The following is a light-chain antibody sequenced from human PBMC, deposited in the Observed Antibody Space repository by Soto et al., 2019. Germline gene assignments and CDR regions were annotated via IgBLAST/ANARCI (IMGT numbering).Light chain of an antibody. CDR2: GAS. CDR1: QSVETN. Sequence: VMTQSPGTLYVSPGERATLSCRASQSVETNLAWYQQKPGQAPRLLISGASTRATGVSARFSGSGSGTEFTLTISSLQSEDFAVYYCQQYQYWPPRTFGQGTKVEIK. V-gene: IGKV3-15*01. J-gene: IGKJ1*01. CDR3: QQYQYWPPRT.